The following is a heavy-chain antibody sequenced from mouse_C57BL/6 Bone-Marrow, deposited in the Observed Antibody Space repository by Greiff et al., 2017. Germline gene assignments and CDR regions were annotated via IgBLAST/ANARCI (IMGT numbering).Heavy chain of an antibody. V-gene: IGHV5-6*01. CDR2: ISSGGSYT. CDR3: ARHETYYSNYGAY. CDR1: GFTFSSYG. J-gene: IGHJ3*01. D-gene: IGHD2-5*01. Sequence: EVQGVESGGDLVKPGGSLKLSCAASGFTFSSYGMSWVRQTPDKRLEWVATISSGGSYTYYPASVKGRFTISRDNAQNTLYLQMSSLKSEDTAMYYCARHETYYSNYGAYWGQGTLGTVAA.